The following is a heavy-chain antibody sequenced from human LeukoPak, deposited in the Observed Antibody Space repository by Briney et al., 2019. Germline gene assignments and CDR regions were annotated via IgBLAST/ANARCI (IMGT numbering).Heavy chain of an antibody. Sequence: GGSLRLSCAASGFTFSRYRMNWVRQAPGKGLEWVSSISSSSSYIYYVDSVKGRFTIARDNAKNSLYLQMNSLRAEDTAVYYCAKDTAIVGATIENAFDIWGQGTMVTVSS. CDR3: AKDTAIVGATIENAFDI. J-gene: IGHJ3*02. D-gene: IGHD1-26*01. V-gene: IGHV3-21*04. CDR1: GFTFSRYR. CDR2: ISSSSSYI.